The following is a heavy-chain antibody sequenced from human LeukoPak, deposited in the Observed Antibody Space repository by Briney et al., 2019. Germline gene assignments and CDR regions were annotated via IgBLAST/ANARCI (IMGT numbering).Heavy chain of an antibody. V-gene: IGHV3-30*02. J-gene: IGHJ5*02. CDR3: AKAVTANDYNKDLNWFDP. CDR1: GFTFSSYS. CDR2: IRYDGSNK. D-gene: IGHD4-11*01. Sequence: GGSLRLSCAASGFTFSSYSMNWVRQAPGKGLEWVAFIRYDGSNKYYADSVKGRFTISRDNSKNTLYLQMNSLRAEDTAVYYRAKAVTANDYNKDLNWFDPWGQGTLVTVSS.